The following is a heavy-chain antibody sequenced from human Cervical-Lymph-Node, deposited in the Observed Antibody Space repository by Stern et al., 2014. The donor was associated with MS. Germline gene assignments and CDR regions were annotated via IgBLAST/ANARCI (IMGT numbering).Heavy chain of an antibody. V-gene: IGHV5-51*01. D-gene: IGHD6-19*01. CDR1: GYSFSTNW. CDR3: ARPGSGWSLDY. Sequence: VQLVQSGAEVKKPGESLKISCKGSGYSFSTNWIGWVRQMPGKGLEWMGIIYLADSDTRYSPSFQGQVTISADKSINTAYLQWSSLKASDTAIYYCARPGSGWSLDYWGQGTLVIVSS. CDR2: IYLADSDT. J-gene: IGHJ4*02.